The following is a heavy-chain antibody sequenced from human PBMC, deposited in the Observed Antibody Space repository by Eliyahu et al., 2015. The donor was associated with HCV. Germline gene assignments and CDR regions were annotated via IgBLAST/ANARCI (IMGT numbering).Heavy chain of an antibody. CDR3: AKDVPNWNSVGWFDP. V-gene: IGHV3-23*01. Sequence: EVQLLESGGGLVQPGGSLXLXCAASGFXFXXYAMSWVRXAPGKGLEWVSAISGSGGSTYYADSVKGRFTISRDNSKNTLYLQMNSLRAEDTAVYYCAKDVPNWNSVGWFDPWGQGTLVTVSS. D-gene: IGHD1-7*01. CDR1: GFXFXXYA. J-gene: IGHJ5*02. CDR2: ISGSGGST.